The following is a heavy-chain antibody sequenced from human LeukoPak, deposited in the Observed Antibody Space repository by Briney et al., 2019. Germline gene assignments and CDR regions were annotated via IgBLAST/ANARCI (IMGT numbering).Heavy chain of an antibody. D-gene: IGHD3-10*01. CDR2: ISGSGGST. CDR1: GFTFNSYW. CDR3: AKDLYYYGSGSPYNWFDP. J-gene: IGHJ5*02. Sequence: GGSLRLSCVVSGFTFNSYWMHWVRQAPGKGLEWVSAISGSGGSTYYADSVKGRFTISRDNSKNTLYLQMNSLRAEDTAVYYCAKDLYYYGSGSPYNWFDPWGQGALVTVSS. V-gene: IGHV3-23*01.